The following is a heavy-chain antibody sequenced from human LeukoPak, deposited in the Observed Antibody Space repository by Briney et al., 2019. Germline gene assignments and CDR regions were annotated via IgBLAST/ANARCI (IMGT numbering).Heavy chain of an antibody. CDR2: IKSETDGGTT. J-gene: IGHJ1*01. Sequence: GGSLRLSCATSGFIFSKAWMSWVRQAPGKGLEWVGRIKSETDGGTTDYAAPVKGRFTILRDDSKNTLYLQMNSLKTEDTAVYYCVIDNLDQSGWLGYFQHWGQGTLVTVSS. CDR3: VIDNLDQSGWLGYFQH. CDR1: GFIFSKAW. D-gene: IGHD6-19*01. V-gene: IGHV3-15*01.